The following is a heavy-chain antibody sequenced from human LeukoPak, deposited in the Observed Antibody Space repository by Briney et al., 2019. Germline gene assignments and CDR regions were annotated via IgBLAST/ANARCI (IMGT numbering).Heavy chain of an antibody. CDR1: GFPFSSYA. CDR2: ISGGNGNTYYA. Sequence: SGGSLRLSCAASGFPFSSYAMSWVRQSPGEGLEWVSAISGGNGNTYYAYYADSVRGRFTISRDSSKNTLYLQMNSLRAEDTAVYYCAKFYDILTGYFDYWGQGTLVTVSS. J-gene: IGHJ4*02. D-gene: IGHD3-9*01. V-gene: IGHV3-23*01. CDR3: AKFYDILTGYFDY.